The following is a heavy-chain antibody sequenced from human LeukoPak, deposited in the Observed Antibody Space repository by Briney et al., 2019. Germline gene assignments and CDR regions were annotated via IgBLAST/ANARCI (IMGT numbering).Heavy chain of an antibody. J-gene: IGHJ3*02. V-gene: IGHV3-74*01. CDR1: GFTFSSYW. CDR3: ARDRHFDWLSNDAFDI. CDR2: INSDGSST. D-gene: IGHD3-9*01. Sequence: PGGSLRLSCAASGFTFSSYWMHWVRQAPGKGLVWASRINSDGSSTSYADSVKGRFTISRDNAKNTLYLQMNSLRAEDTAVYYCARDRHFDWLSNDAFDIWGQGTMVTVSS.